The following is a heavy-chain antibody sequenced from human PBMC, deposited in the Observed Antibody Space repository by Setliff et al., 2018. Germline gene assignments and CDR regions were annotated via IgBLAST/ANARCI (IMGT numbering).Heavy chain of an antibody. CDR1: GGSSTSHY. Sequence: SENLSLTCSVSGGSSTSHYWSWVRQSPGKGLEWIGRIYTSGSTNFNPSLKSRVTISVDMSKNQFSLKLSSVTAADTAMYDCARHVLNRGTYPRPCDSWGQGTLVTVSS. V-gene: IGHV4-59*08. CDR3: ARHVLNRGTYPRPCDS. D-gene: IGHD1-26*01. CDR2: IYTSGST. J-gene: IGHJ4*02.